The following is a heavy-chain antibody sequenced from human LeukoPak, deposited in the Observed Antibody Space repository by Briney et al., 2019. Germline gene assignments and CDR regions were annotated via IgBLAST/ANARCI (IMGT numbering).Heavy chain of an antibody. Sequence: GGSLRLSCVASGFTFSNAWMSWVRQAPGKGLEWVSYISSSGNTIYYEDSVKGRFTSSRDNAKNSLYLQMNSLTAEDTAVYYCARVGSIAAAGTPDYWGQGALVTVSS. J-gene: IGHJ4*02. CDR2: ISSSGNTI. CDR1: GFTFSNAW. CDR3: ARVGSIAAAGTPDY. D-gene: IGHD6-13*01. V-gene: IGHV3-11*01.